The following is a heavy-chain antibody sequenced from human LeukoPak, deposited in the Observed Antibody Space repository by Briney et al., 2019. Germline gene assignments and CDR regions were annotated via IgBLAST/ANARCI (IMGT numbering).Heavy chain of an antibody. CDR1: GGSISSGGYY. V-gene: IGHV4-30-2*01. CDR3: ARELIGVVPYYFDY. D-gene: IGHD3-3*01. Sequence: SETLSLTCTVSGGSISSGGYYWSWIRQPPGKGLEWIGYIYHSGSTYYNPSLKSRVTISVDRSKNQFSLKLSSVTVADTAVYYCARELIGVVPYYFDYWGQGTLVTVSS. J-gene: IGHJ4*02. CDR2: IYHSGST.